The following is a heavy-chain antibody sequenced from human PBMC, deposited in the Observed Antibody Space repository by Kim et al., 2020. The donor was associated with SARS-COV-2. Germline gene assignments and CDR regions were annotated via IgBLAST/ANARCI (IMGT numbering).Heavy chain of an antibody. CDR1: GYSFTSYW. D-gene: IGHD5-18*01. V-gene: IGHV5-51*01. Sequence: GESLKISCKGSGYSFTSYWIGWVRQMPGKGLEWMGIIYPGDSDTRYSPSFQGQVTISADKSISTAYLQWSSLKASDTAMYYCARPDGPAYSYGTPNDYWGQGTLVTVSS. J-gene: IGHJ4*02. CDR2: IYPGDSDT. CDR3: ARPDGPAYSYGTPNDY.